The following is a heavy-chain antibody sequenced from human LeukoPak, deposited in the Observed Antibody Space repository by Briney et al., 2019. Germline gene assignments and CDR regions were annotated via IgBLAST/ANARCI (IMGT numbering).Heavy chain of an antibody. CDR2: TSDRGDYT. Sequence: GGSLRLSCAASGFTFTSYSMSWVRQAPGKGLEWVSGTSDRGDYTYYADSVKGRFTISRDNSKNTLYLQMNSLKAEDTALYFCAKKAQYNGNYPLDYWGQGTLVTVSS. CDR1: GFTFTSYS. CDR3: AKKAQYNGNYPLDY. D-gene: IGHD1-26*01. V-gene: IGHV3-23*01. J-gene: IGHJ4*02.